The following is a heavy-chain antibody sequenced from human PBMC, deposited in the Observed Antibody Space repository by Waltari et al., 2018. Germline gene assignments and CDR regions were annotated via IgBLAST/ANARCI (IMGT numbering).Heavy chain of an antibody. CDR3: AGLWYSSSWYWFDP. D-gene: IGHD6-13*01. CDR2: IYYSGVP. CDR1: GGSISSSSYY. J-gene: IGHJ5*02. V-gene: IGHV4-39*07. Sequence: QLQLQESGPGLVKPSETLSLTCTVSGGSISSSSYYWGWIRQPPGKGLEWIGSIYYSGVPNEHPALKGLVTISVGTAKNQFALNLSSVTAADTAVYYCAGLWYSSSWYWFDPWGQGTLVTVSS.